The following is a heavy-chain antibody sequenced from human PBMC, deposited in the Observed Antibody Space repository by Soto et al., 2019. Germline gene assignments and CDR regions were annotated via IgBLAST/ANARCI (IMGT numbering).Heavy chain of an antibody. J-gene: IGHJ6*02. CDR1: GDSVSSTIAA. V-gene: IGHV6-1*01. CDR2: TFDRSKWYY. CDR3: SRRLKLGADYYGMDV. Sequence: SPTLSLTCAISGDSVSSTIAAWNCIRQSPSRGLEWLGRTFDRSKWYYDYAVSVKSRITINPDTSKNQFSLQLNSVAPEDTAVYYCSRRLKLGADYYGMDVWGQGTTVTVSS. D-gene: IGHD1-26*01.